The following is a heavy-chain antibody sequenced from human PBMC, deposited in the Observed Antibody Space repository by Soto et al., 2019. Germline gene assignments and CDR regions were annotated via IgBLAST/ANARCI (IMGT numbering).Heavy chain of an antibody. V-gene: IGHV1-18*01. Sequence: GASVKVSCKTSGYGFTTYGISWVRQAPGQGLEWMGWTSSNNGKTKYAQKFQGRVTMTTDKSTNTVHMELRSLRSGDTAVYYCARTSVAQSEDYFDYWGQGTLVTVSS. J-gene: IGHJ4*02. CDR2: TSSNNGKT. CDR3: ARTSVAQSEDYFDY. D-gene: IGHD5-12*01. CDR1: GYGFTTYG.